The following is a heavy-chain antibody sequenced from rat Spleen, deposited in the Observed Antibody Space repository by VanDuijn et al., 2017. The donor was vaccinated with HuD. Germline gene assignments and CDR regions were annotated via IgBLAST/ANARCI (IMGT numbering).Heavy chain of an antibody. CDR2: IWGDGNS. V-gene: IGHV2-13*01. J-gene: IGHJ2*01. D-gene: IGHD1-12*01. CDR1: GFSLISNS. CDR3: SREGFSITNYFDY. Sequence: QVQLKESGPGLVQPSQTLSLTCTVSGFSLISNSVHWVRQPPGKGLEWMGVIWGDGNSNYNSALKSRLSISRDTSKSQVYLKMNSLQTDDTAIYYWSREGFSITNYFDYGGQGVMVTVSS.